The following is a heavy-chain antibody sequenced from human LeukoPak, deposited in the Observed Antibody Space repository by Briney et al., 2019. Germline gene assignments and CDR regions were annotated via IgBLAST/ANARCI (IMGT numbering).Heavy chain of an antibody. Sequence: SETLSLTCSVSGGSTSSYYWSWIRQPPGKGLEWIGYIYYSGRTSYNPSLKSRVTISVETSKKQFSLRLSSVTAADTAVYYCVRGPYGASISKWFDPWGQGTQVIVSP. J-gene: IGHJ5*02. CDR3: VRGPYGASISKWFDP. V-gene: IGHV4-59*01. CDR2: IYYSGRT. CDR1: GGSTSSYY. D-gene: IGHD4/OR15-4a*01.